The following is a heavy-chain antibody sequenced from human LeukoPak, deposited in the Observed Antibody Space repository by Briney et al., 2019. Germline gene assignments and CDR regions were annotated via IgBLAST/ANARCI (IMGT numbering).Heavy chain of an antibody. D-gene: IGHD4-11*01. V-gene: IGHV4-4*07. Sequence: SETLSLTCTVSGGSISSYYWSWIRQPAGKGLEWIGRIYTSGSTNYNPSLKSRVTMSVDTSKNQFSLKLSSVTAADTAVYYCASTPTAPYYYYGMDVWGQGTTVTVSS. CDR1: GGSISSYY. CDR3: ASTPTAPYYYYGMDV. J-gene: IGHJ6*02. CDR2: IYTSGST.